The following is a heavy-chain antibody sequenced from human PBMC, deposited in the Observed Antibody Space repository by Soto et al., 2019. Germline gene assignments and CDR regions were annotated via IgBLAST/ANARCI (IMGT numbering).Heavy chain of an antibody. V-gene: IGHV1-69*06. D-gene: IGHD5-18*01. Sequence: SVKVSCKASGGTFSSYAISWVRQAPGQGLEWMGGIIPIFGTANYAQKFQGRVTITADKSTSTAYMELSSLRSEDTAVYYCASRGYSYGYGDYWGQGTLVTVSS. CDR1: GGTFSSYA. J-gene: IGHJ4*02. CDR2: IIPIFGTA. CDR3: ASRGYSYGYGDY.